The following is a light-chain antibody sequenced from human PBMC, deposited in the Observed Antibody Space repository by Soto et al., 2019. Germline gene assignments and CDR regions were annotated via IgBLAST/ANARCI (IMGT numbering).Light chain of an antibody. V-gene: IGKV3-11*01. CDR2: DAS. CDR1: QSVSSF. Sequence: EIVLIQSPATLSLSPGERATLSCRASQSVSSFLAWYQQKPGQAPRLLIYDASNRATGIPARFSGSGSGTDFTLTISSLEPEDFAVYYCQQRSNGGTFGQGTKVEIK. J-gene: IGKJ1*01. CDR3: QQRSNGGT.